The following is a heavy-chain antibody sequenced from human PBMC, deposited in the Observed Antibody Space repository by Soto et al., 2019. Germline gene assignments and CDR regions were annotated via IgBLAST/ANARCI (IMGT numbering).Heavy chain of an antibody. V-gene: IGHV4-61*08. CDR2: IYYSGST. J-gene: IGHJ5*02. CDR3: APGGYSYGYWFDP. D-gene: IGHD5-18*01. CDR1: GGSVSSGDFY. Sequence: SETLSLTCTVSGGSVSSGDFYWSWIRQPPGKGLEWIGNIYYSGSTNYNPSLKSRATISVDTSKNQFSLKVSSVTAADTAVYYCAPGGYSYGYWFDPWGQGTLVTVSS.